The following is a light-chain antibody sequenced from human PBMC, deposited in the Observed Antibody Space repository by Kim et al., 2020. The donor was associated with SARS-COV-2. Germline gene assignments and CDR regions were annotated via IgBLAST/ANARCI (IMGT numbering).Light chain of an antibody. V-gene: IGKV1-9*01. CDR1: QGISSY. CDR2: SAS. J-gene: IGKJ5*01. CDR3: HQLNSYPIT. Sequence: ASVGDRVTITCRASQGISSYLAWYQHRPGKAPKLLIYSASTLQSGVPSRFSGSGSGTDFTLTISSLQPEDFATYYCHQLNSYPITFGQGTRLEIK.